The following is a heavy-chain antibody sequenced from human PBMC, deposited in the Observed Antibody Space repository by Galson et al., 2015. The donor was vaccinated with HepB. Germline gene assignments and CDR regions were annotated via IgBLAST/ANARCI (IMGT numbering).Heavy chain of an antibody. V-gene: IGHV4-31*03. Sequence: TLSLTCTVSGGSISSGGYYWSWIRQHPGKGLEWIGYIYYSGSTYYNPSLKSRVTTSVDTSKNQFSLKLSSVTAADTAVYYCASSDSSGYSYRGNYYYGMDVWGQGTTVTVSS. CDR3: ASSDSSGYSYRGNYYYGMDV. J-gene: IGHJ6*02. D-gene: IGHD3-22*01. CDR1: GGSISSGGYY. CDR2: IYYSGST.